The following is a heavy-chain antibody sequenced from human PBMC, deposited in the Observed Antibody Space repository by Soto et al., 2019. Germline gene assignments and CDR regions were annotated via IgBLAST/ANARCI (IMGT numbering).Heavy chain of an antibody. CDR2: ISYDGSNK. V-gene: IGHV3-30-3*01. CDR3: ARAYYGMDV. CDR1: GFTFSSYA. Sequence: GGSLRLSCAASGFTFSSYAMHWVRQAPGKGLEWVAVISYDGSNKYCADSVKGRFTISRDNSKNTLYLQMNSLRAEDTAVYYCARAYYGMDVWGQGTTVTVSS. J-gene: IGHJ6*02.